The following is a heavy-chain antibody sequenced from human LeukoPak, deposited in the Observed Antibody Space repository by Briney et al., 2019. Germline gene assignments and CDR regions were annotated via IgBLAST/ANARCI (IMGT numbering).Heavy chain of an antibody. J-gene: IGHJ4*02. D-gene: IGHD1-14*01. CDR3: ARNQRRLDY. V-gene: IGHV3-7*01. CDR1: GFTFSTYW. CDR2: IKQDGSEK. Sequence: GGSLRLSCAASGFTFSTYWMSWVRQAPGKGLELVANIKQDGSEKYYVDSVKGRFTISRDNNAKNSLYLQLNSLRADDTAVYYCARNQRRLDYWGQGALVAVSS.